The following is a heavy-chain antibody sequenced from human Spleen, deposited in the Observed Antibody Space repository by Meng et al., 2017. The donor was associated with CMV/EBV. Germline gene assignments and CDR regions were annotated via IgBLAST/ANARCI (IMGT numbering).Heavy chain of an antibody. CDR2: INPNSGVT. Sequence: QVQLVQSGAEVKRPGASVKVYCETSGYTFTDYHMHWVRQAPGQGLEWMGRINPNSGVTNYAQNFQGRVTMTRDTSISTAYMELTRLRSDDTAMYYCAREGDFTGPSGYWGQGTLVTVSS. CDR3: AREGDFTGPSGY. CDR1: GYTFTDYH. J-gene: IGHJ4*02. D-gene: IGHD2-21*01. V-gene: IGHV1-2*06.